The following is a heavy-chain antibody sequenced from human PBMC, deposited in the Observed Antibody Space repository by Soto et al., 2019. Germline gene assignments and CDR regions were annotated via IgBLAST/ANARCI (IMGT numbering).Heavy chain of an antibody. V-gene: IGHV3-33*01. CDR1: GFTLSDYG. CDR2: IWSDGNRN. J-gene: IGHJ3*01. Sequence: QVQLVESGGGAVQPGRSLRLSCAASGFTLSDYGMHWVRQAPDKGLEWVAVIWSDGNRNYYADSVKGRFTISRDNPDNTLFLEMNSLTADDTAVYYCVRGGKTAGGFDVWGQGTMVTVSS. CDR3: VRGGKTAGGFDV. D-gene: IGHD2-15*01.